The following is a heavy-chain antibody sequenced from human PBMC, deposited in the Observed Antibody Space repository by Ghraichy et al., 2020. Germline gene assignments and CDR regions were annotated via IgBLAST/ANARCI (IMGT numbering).Heavy chain of an antibody. CDR2: INHSGST. D-gene: IGHD3-3*01. Sequence: SETLSLTCAVYGGSFSGYYWSWIRQPPGKGLEWIGEINHSGSTNYNPSLKSRVTISVDTSKNQFSLKLSSVTAADTAVYYCARGLHDFWSGYHIDYWGQGTLVTVSS. CDR3: ARGLHDFWSGYHIDY. V-gene: IGHV4-34*01. CDR1: GGSFSGYY. J-gene: IGHJ4*02.